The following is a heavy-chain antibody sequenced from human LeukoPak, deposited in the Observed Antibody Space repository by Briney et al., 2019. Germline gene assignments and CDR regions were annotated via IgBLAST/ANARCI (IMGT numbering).Heavy chain of an antibody. V-gene: IGHV4-39*07. CDR2: INHSGST. CDR1: GGSISSSSYY. D-gene: IGHD6-13*01. J-gene: IGHJ4*02. CDR3: ARIGSWGLD. Sequence: PSETLSLTCTVSGGSISSSSYYWGWIRQPPGKGLEWIGEINHSGSTNYNPSLKSRVTISVDTSKNQFSLKLSSVTAADTAVYYCARIGSWGLDWGQGTLVTVSS.